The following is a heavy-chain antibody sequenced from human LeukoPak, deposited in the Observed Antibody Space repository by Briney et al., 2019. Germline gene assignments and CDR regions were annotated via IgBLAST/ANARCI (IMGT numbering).Heavy chain of an antibody. J-gene: IGHJ3*02. CDR3: ARDRRAAALTGAFDI. V-gene: IGHV3-30-3*01. CDR2: ISYDGSNK. D-gene: IGHD6-13*01. Sequence: GGSLRLSCAASGFTFSSYAMHWVRQAPGKGLEWVAVISYDGSNKYYADSVKGRFTISRDNSKNTLCLQMNSLRAEDTAVYYCARDRRAAALTGAFDIWGQGTMVTVSS. CDR1: GFTFSSYA.